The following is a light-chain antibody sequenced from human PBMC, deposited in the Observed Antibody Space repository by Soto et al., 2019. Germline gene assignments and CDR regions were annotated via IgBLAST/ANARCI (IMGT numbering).Light chain of an antibody. V-gene: IGKV1-8*01. CDR1: QGISSY. Sequence: AIRMTQSPSSLSASTGDRVTITCRASQGISSYLAWYQQKPGKAPKLLIYAASTLQSGVPSRFSGSGSGTDFTLTISCLQSXXXXTYYCQQYYSYPTWTFGQGTKVEIK. CDR2: AAS. J-gene: IGKJ1*01. CDR3: QQYYSYPTWT.